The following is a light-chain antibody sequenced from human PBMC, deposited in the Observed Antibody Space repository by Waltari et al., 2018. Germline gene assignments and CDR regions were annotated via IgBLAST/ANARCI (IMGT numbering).Light chain of an antibody. CDR3: SSHRSDFTVV. V-gene: IGLV2-14*01. Sequence: HSALTQPASVSGSPGQSITISCTGTGNDIGRYDYVPWYQQQPGEAPKLVIHDVTQRPSGISSRFSGSKSANTASLTISGLQAEDEADYYCSSHRSDFTVVFGGGTRVTVL. CDR1: GNDIGRYDY. J-gene: IGLJ2*01. CDR2: DVT.